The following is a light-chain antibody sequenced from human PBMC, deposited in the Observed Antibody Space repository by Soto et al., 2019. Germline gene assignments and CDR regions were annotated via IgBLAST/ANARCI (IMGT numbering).Light chain of an antibody. V-gene: IGLV2-8*01. J-gene: IGLJ1*01. CDR3: SSYAGSNSWV. CDR2: EVS. CDR1: SSDVGGYNF. Sequence: QSVLTQPPSASGSPGQAVTISCTGSSSDVGGYNFVSWYQQHPGKAPKLMISEVSERPSGVPDRFSGSKSGNTASLTVSGLQAEDEAVYYCSSYAGSNSWVFGTGTKLTVL.